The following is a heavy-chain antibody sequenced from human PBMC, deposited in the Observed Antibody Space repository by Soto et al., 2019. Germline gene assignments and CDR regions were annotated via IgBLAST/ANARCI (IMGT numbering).Heavy chain of an antibody. V-gene: IGHV3-23*01. Sequence: GGSLRLSCAASGFTFSSYAMSWVRQAPGKGLEWVSAISGSGGSTYYADSVKGRFTISRDNSKNTLYLQMNSLRAEDTAVYYCAKDLGIVVVPAAISGIGWFDPWGQGTLVTVSS. J-gene: IGHJ5*02. D-gene: IGHD2-2*03. CDR3: AKDLGIVVVPAAISGIGWFDP. CDR1: GFTFSSYA. CDR2: ISGSGGST.